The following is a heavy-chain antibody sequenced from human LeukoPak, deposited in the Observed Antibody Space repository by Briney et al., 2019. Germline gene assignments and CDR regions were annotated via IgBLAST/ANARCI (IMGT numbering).Heavy chain of an antibody. CDR2: ISSSSSYI. CDR1: GFSFSSYS. V-gene: IGHV3-21*01. D-gene: IGHD3-10*01. CDR3: ARLGQFGELLFRPYYFDY. J-gene: IGHJ4*02. Sequence: GGSLRLSCAASGFSFSSYSMNWVRQAPGKGLEWVSSISSSSSYIYNADSVKGRFTISRDNAKNSLYLQMNSLRAEDTAVYYCARLGQFGELLFRPYYFDYWGQGTLVTVSS.